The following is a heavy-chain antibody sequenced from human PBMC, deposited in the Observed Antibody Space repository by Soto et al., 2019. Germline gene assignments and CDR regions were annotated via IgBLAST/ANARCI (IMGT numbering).Heavy chain of an antibody. V-gene: IGHV1-46*01. Sequence: ASVKVSCKPSGYTFTAYYMHWVRQAPGQGLEWMGIINPSGGSTNYAEKLQGRVTMTRDTSTRTVYMEVSSLTSEDTAMYYCARDRSPRPVHYGMDVWGQGTTVTVSS. CDR3: ARDRSPRPVHYGMDV. J-gene: IGHJ6*02. D-gene: IGHD6-19*01. CDR2: INPSGGST. CDR1: GYTFTAYY.